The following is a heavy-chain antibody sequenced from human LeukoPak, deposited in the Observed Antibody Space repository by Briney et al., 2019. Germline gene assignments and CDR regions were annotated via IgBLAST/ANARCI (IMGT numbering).Heavy chain of an antibody. CDR3: ARGRGARRNCSGGSCYPTLFLV. CDR2: INHSGST. V-gene: IGHV4-34*01. Sequence: SETLSLTCAVYGGSFSGYYWSWIRQPPGKGLEWIGEINHSGSTSYNPSLKSRVTISVDTSKNQFSLKLSSVTAADTAVYYCARGRGARRNCSGGSCYPTLFLVWGQGTLVTVSS. D-gene: IGHD2-15*01. J-gene: IGHJ4*02. CDR1: GGSFSGYY.